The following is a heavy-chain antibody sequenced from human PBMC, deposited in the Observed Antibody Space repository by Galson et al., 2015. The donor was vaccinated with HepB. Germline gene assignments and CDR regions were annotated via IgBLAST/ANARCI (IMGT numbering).Heavy chain of an antibody. CDR2: IKEDGSEK. V-gene: IGHV3-7*01. J-gene: IGHJ6*02. CDR3: ASSPYYDMDV. CDR1: GLTFNSYW. Sequence: SLRLSCAASGLTFNSYWMSWIRQAPGGGLEWVANIKEDGSEKYYVDSTKGRFTISRDNAKNSLYLQMNSLKVEDTAVYYCASSPYYDMDVWGQGTTVTVSS.